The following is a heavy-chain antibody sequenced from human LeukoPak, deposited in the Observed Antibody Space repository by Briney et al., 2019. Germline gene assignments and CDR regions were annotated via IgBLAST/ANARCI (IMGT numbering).Heavy chain of an antibody. V-gene: IGHV3-74*01. CDR1: GFTFSSYW. D-gene: IGHD6-13*01. CDR2: INGDGSSI. CDR3: ARDGWYSSSWYDY. Sequence: GGSLRLSCAASGFTFSSYWMHWVRQAPGKGLVWVSRINGDGSSISYADSVKGRFTISRDNAKNTLYLQMNSLRAEDTAVYYCARDGWYSSSWYDYWGQGTLVTVSS. J-gene: IGHJ4*02.